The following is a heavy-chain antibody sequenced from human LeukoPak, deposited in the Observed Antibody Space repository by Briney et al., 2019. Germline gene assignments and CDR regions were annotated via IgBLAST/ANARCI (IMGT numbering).Heavy chain of an antibody. CDR1: GGSISSYY. CDR3: ARRVGYYDFWSHAFDI. D-gene: IGHD3-3*01. V-gene: IGHV4-59*12. CDR2: IYYSGST. Sequence: SETLSLTCTVSGGSISSYYWSWIRQPPGKGLEWIGYIYYSGSTNYNPSLKSRVTISVDTSKNQFSLKLSSVTAADTAVYYCARRVGYYDFWSHAFDIWGQGTMVTVSS. J-gene: IGHJ3*02.